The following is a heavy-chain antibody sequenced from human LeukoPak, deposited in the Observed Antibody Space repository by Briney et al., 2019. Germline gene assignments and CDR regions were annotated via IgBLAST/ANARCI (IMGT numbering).Heavy chain of an antibody. Sequence: SETLSLTCAVYGGSFSGYHWSWIRQSPGKGPERIGEINYSGSTNYNPSLKSRVSISVDTSKNQFSLKLSSVTAADTAVYYCARVWFGALLAFDIWGQGTMVTVSS. CDR1: GGSFSGYH. CDR3: ARVWFGALLAFDI. J-gene: IGHJ3*02. V-gene: IGHV4-34*01. D-gene: IGHD3-10*01. CDR2: INYSGST.